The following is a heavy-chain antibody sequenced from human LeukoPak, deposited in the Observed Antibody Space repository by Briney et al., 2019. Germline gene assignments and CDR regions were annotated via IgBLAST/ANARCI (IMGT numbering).Heavy chain of an antibody. D-gene: IGHD1-1*01. CDR2: VTKSGGST. CDR3: VQETGHNWGYLDY. Sequence: GGSLRLSCAASGFIFSIYAMSWVRQAPGKGLEWVSSVTKSGGSTYYADSVKGRFAISRDNSKNTLYLQMNTLRADDTAVYYCVQETGHNWGYLDYWGQGTLVTVSS. CDR1: GFIFSIYA. V-gene: IGHV3-23*01. J-gene: IGHJ4*02.